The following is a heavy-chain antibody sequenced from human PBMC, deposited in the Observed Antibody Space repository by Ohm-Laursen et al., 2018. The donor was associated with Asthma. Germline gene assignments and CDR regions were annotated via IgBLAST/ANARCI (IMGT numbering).Heavy chain of an antibody. CDR1: GFTFSSYG. CDR3: AKDLFLPDY. CDR2: ISYDGSNK. V-gene: IGHV3-30*18. J-gene: IGHJ4*02. Sequence: SLRLSCAASGFTFSSYGMHWVRQAPGKGLEWVAVISYDGSNKCYADSVKGRFTISRDNSKNTLYLQMNSLRAEDTAVYYCAKDLFLPDYWGQGTLVTVSS.